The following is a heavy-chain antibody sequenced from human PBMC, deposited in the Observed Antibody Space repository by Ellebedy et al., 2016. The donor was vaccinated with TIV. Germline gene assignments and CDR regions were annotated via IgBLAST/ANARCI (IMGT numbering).Heavy chain of an antibody. J-gene: IGHJ3*02. CDR1: RFSFSSYW. D-gene: IGHD4-17*01. CDR3: ATDGSYGDYLSPTHAFVI. V-gene: IGHV3-7*01. CDR2: INQDGSDT. Sequence: GGSLRLSCAASRFSFSSYWMSWVRQPPGKGLEWVANINQDGSDTYYVDSVRGRFTIARDNAKNSLYLQMNSLRAEDTSVYYCATDGSYGDYLSPTHAFVIWGQGTMVTVSS.